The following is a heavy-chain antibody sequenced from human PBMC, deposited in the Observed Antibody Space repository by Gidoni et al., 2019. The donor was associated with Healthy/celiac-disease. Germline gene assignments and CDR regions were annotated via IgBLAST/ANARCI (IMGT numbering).Heavy chain of an antibody. D-gene: IGHD2-2*01. CDR2: ILPLFGTA. V-gene: IGHV1-69*01. CDR3: ASGIEYCSSTSCYYYYCMDV. CDR1: GGTFSSNA. Sequence: QVQLVQSGAEVKKTGYSVKVSCKASGGTFSSNASSWVRPASGQGLEWMGGILPLFGTAHYAQKFQGRGTITADESTITAYMELSSLRSEDTAVYYCASGIEYCSSTSCYYYYCMDVWGQGTTVTVSS. J-gene: IGHJ6*02.